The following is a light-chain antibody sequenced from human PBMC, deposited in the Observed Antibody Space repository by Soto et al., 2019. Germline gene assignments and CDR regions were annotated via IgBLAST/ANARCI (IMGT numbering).Light chain of an antibody. CDR1: SSDIGGYNY. V-gene: IGLV2-11*01. Sequence: QSVLTQPASVSASPGQSIAISCTGTSSDIGGYNYVSWYQQHPGKAPKLMIYDVSKRPSGVPDRFSGSKSGNTASLTISGLQAEDEADYYCCSYAGSSYVFGTGTKVTVL. CDR3: CSYAGSSYV. CDR2: DVS. J-gene: IGLJ1*01.